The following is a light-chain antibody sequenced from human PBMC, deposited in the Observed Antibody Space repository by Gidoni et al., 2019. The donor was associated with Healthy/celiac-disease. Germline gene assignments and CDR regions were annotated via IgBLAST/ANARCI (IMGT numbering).Light chain of an antibody. CDR1: QSISSY. Sequence: IQMTQSPSSLSASVVDRVTITCRASQSISSYLNWYQQKPGKAPKLLIYGASSLQSGVPSRFSGSGSGTDFTLTISSLQPEDFATYYCQQSYSTPYTFGQGTKLEIK. J-gene: IGKJ2*01. CDR3: QQSYSTPYT. V-gene: IGKV1-39*01. CDR2: GAS.